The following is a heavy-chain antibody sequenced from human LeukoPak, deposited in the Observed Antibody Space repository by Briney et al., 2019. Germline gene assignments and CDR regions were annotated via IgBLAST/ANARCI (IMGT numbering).Heavy chain of an antibody. CDR3: TSGFTSTWFYPSDY. CDR1: DFAFNDAW. Sequence: GGSLSLSCAASDFAFNDAWMSWVRQAPGKGLEWVGRIKSETAGGTTDYAAPVKGRFTISRDDSINTLYLQMSSLKTEDTAVYYCTSGFTSTWFYPSDYWGQGTLVIVSS. D-gene: IGHD6-13*01. V-gene: IGHV3-15*01. J-gene: IGHJ4*02. CDR2: IKSETAGGTT.